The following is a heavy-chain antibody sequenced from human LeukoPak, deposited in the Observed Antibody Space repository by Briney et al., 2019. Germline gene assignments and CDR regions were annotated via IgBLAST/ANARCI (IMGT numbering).Heavy chain of an antibody. D-gene: IGHD6-13*01. V-gene: IGHV1-8*01. J-gene: IGHJ3*02. Sequence: ASVKVSCKASGYTFTSYDINWVRQATGQGLEWTGWMNPNSGNTGYAQKFQGRVTMTRNTSISTAYMELSSLRSEDTAVYYCARGSWEYSSDTFDAFDIWGQGTMVTVSS. CDR1: GYTFTSYD. CDR3: ARGSWEYSSDTFDAFDI. CDR2: MNPNSGNT.